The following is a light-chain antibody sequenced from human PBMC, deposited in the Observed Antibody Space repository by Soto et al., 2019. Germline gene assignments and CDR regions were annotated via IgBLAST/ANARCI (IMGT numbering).Light chain of an antibody. CDR3: QHYGSSQWTFGQWT. Sequence: EIVLTQSPGTLSLSPGERATFSCRASQSVSSSYIAWYQQKRGQAPRRLIYGASIRATGIPDRFSGSGSGTDFTLTISRLEPEDSAVYFCQHYGSSQWTFGQWTFGQGTKVDIK. CDR2: GAS. CDR1: QSVSSSY. J-gene: IGKJ1*01. V-gene: IGKV3-20*01.